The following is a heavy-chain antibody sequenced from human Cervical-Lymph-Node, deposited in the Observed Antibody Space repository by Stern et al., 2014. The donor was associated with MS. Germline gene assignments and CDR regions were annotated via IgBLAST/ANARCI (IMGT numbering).Heavy chain of an antibody. CDR1: GGSISSGDNY. CDR2: ISYSGST. J-gene: IGHJ3*02. Sequence: QVQLQESGPGLVKPSQTLSLTCTVSGGSISSGDNYWNWIRQLPGKGLEWIGYISYSGSTDNNPTLKSRVTISVDTSKNQFSLKLSSVTAADTAVYYCTRDGPQVGAGSFDIWGRGTMVSVS. V-gene: IGHV4-31*03. CDR3: TRDGPQVGAGSFDI. D-gene: IGHD1-26*01.